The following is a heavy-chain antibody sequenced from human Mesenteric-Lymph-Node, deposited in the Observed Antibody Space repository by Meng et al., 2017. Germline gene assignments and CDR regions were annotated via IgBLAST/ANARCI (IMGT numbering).Heavy chain of an antibody. CDR2: INRSGST. D-gene: IGHD6-19*01. Sequence: QVQRQQWGAGLLKPSETLSLPCAVYGGSFSGYYWSWIRQPPGKGLEWIGEINRSGSTNYNPSLKSRVTISVDTSKNQFSLKLTSVTAADTAVYYCARVEGIAVAATDYWGQGTLVTVSS. J-gene: IGHJ4*02. CDR3: ARVEGIAVAATDY. V-gene: IGHV4-34*01. CDR1: GGSFSGYY.